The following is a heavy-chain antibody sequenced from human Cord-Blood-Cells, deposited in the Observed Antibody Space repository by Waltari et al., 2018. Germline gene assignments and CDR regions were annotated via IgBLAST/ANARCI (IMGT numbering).Heavy chain of an antibody. CDR1: GYTFTSYG. CDR2: IRSNKGNT. CDR3: ARADQQLVDY. J-gene: IGHJ4*02. D-gene: IGHD6-13*01. V-gene: IGHV1-18*01. Sequence: QVQLVQSGAEVKKPGASVKVSCKASGYTFTSYGISWVRQAPGQGVEWLGWIRSNKGNTNYAQKLQGRVTMTTNTSTGTAYMGLRSLRSDDTAVYYCARADQQLVDYWGQGTLVTVSS.